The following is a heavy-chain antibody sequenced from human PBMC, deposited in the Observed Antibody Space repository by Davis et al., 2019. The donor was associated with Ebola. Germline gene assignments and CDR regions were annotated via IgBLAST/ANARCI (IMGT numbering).Heavy chain of an antibody. CDR3: ARGSRYWYFDL. CDR1: GFTFSNDW. CDR2: FSSSSSYT. V-gene: IGHV3-11*06. J-gene: IGHJ2*01. Sequence: GGSLRLSCVASGFTFSNDWMTWVRQAPGKGLEWVSYFSSSSSYTNNADSVKGRFTISRDNAKNSLYLQMNSLRAEDTAVYYCARGSRYWYFDLWGRGTLVTVSS.